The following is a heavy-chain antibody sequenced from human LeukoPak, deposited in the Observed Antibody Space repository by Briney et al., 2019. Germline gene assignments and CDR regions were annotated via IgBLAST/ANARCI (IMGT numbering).Heavy chain of an antibody. CDR3: ARDRLQKYCSSTSCYFGY. Sequence: GGSLRLSCAASGFTFSSYGMHWVRQAPGKGLEWVAVIWYDGSNKYYADSVKGRFTTSRDNSKNTLYLQMNSLRAEDTAVYYCARDRLQKYCSSTSCYFGYWGQGTLVTVPS. J-gene: IGHJ4*02. CDR1: GFTFSSYG. V-gene: IGHV3-33*01. CDR2: IWYDGSNK. D-gene: IGHD2-2*01.